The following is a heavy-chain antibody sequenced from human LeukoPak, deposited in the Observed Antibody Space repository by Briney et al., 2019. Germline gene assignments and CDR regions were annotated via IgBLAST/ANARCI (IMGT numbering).Heavy chain of an antibody. J-gene: IGHJ6*02. CDR2: IYYSGST. Sequence: SQTLSLTSTVSGDSISSGGYHWSWIRQYPGKGLEWIGYIYYSGSTDYNPSLRSRVTMSVDTSKNQFSLKLSSVTAADTAVYYCARDQRTITTSYYYYDMDVWGQGTTVTVSS. CDR3: ARDQRTITTSYYYYDMDV. CDR1: GDSISSGGYH. D-gene: IGHD4-11*01. V-gene: IGHV4-31*03.